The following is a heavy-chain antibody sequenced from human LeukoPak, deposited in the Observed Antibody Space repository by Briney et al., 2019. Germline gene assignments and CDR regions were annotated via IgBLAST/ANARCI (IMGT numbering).Heavy chain of an antibody. CDR3: AVRRGIYY. V-gene: IGHV3-48*03. J-gene: IGHJ4*02. CDR2: ISGSGRTI. CDR1: GFTFSSYE. Sequence: GGSLRLSCVVSGFTFSSYEMNWVRQAPGKGLEWVSYISGSGRTIFYADSVKGRFTISRDNAKNSLYLQMNSLRAEDTAVYYCAVRRGIYYWGQGTLVTVSS.